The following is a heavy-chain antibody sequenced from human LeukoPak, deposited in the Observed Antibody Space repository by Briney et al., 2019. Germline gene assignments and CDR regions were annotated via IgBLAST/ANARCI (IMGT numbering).Heavy chain of an antibody. J-gene: IGHJ3*02. V-gene: IGHV4-34*01. D-gene: IGHD4-17*01. CDR3: ARDLDYGDYVDRAFDI. CDR1: GGSFSDYY. Sequence: SETLSLTCGVYGGSFSDYYWSWIRQPPGKGLEWIGQITHGGGTKYNPSLKSRATLSVDTSKNQFSLKLSSVTAADTAVYYCARDLDYGDYVDRAFDIWGQGTMVTVSS. CDR2: ITHGGGT.